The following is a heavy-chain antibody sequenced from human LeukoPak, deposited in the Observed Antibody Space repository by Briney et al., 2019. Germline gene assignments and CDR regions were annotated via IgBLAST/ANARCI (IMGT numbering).Heavy chain of an antibody. Sequence: PGGSLRLSCTASGFTFGDYAMSWVRQAPGKGLEWVGFIRSNAYGGTTEYSASVKCRFTIERDDSKSNPYLQRNSLKTEDTAVYYCMAAAGIIDYWGQGTLVTVSS. CDR2: IRSNAYGGTT. J-gene: IGHJ4*02. D-gene: IGHD6-13*01. V-gene: IGHV3-49*04. CDR1: GFTFGDYA. CDR3: MAAAGIIDY.